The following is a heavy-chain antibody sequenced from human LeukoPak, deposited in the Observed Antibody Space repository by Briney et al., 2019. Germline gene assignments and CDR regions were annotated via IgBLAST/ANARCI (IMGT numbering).Heavy chain of an antibody. CDR3: ARDPWPRQDNWFDP. CDR2: IIPIFGTA. CDR1: GGTFSSYA. J-gene: IGHJ5*02. D-gene: IGHD5-24*01. Sequence: SVKVSCKASGGTFSSYAIGWVRQAPGQGLEWMGGIIPIFGTANYAQKFQGRVTITADEYTSTAYMELSSLRSEDTAVYYCARDPWPRQDNWFDPWGQGTLVTVSS. V-gene: IGHV1-69*13.